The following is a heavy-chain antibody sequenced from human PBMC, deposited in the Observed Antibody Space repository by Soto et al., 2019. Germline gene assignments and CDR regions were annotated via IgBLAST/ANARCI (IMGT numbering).Heavy chain of an antibody. CDR2: TYYRAKWFN. Sequence: SQTLSLTCAISGDSVPSNSAAWNWIRQSPSRGLEWLGRTYYRAKWFNDYAVSVKSRITISPDTSKNQFSLQLNSVTPEDTAVYYCVRDRDGSGRTDFDCWGQGTLVTVSS. CDR1: GDSVPSNSAA. D-gene: IGHD6-19*01. J-gene: IGHJ4*02. V-gene: IGHV6-1*01. CDR3: VRDRDGSGRTDFDC.